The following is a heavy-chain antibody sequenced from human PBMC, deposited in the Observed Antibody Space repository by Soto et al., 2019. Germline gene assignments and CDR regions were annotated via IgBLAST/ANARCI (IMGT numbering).Heavy chain of an antibody. Sequence: SETLCLTYTVSGGSISGYYWSWIRQPPGKGLEWIGYIYYSGSTNYNPSLKSRVTISVDTSKNQFSLKLSSVTAADTAVYYCARVYSSSWYPYYYYYYMDVWGKGTTVTVSS. CDR1: GGSISGYY. CDR3: ARVYSSSWYPYYYYYYMDV. V-gene: IGHV4-59*01. J-gene: IGHJ6*03. D-gene: IGHD6-13*01. CDR2: IYYSGST.